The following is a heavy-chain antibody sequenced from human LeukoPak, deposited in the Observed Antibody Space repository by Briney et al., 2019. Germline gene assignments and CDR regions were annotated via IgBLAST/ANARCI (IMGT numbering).Heavy chain of an antibody. CDR2: IYYSGST. CDR3: AREPTAMVRGHFDY. Sequence: MPSETLSLTCTISGGSISSGDYYWSWIRQPPGKGLEWIGYIYYSGSTYYNPSLKSRVTISVDTSKNQFSLKLSSVTAANTAVYYCAREPTAMVRGHFDYWGQGTLVTVSS. J-gene: IGHJ4*02. CDR1: GGSISSGDYY. D-gene: IGHD5-18*01. V-gene: IGHV4-30-4*01.